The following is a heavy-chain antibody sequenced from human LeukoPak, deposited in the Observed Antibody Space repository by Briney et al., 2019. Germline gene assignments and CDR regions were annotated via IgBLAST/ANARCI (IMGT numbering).Heavy chain of an antibody. CDR3: ARDGLYCYGSGSYQNY. J-gene: IGHJ4*02. CDR2: IKQDGSEK. V-gene: IGHV3-7*01. Sequence: PGGSLRLSCAASGFTFSSYWMRWVRQAPGKGLEWVANIKQDGSEKYYVDSVKGRFTISRDNAKNSLYLQMNSLRDEDTAVYYCARDGLYCYGSGSYQNYWGQGTLVTVSS. D-gene: IGHD3-10*01. CDR1: GFTFSSYW.